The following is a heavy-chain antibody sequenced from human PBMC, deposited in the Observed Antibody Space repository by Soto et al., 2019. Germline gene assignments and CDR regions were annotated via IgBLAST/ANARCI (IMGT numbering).Heavy chain of an antibody. Sequence: LRLSCAASGFTFSSYWMHWVRQAPGKGLVWVSRINSDGSSTSYADSVKGRFTISRDNAKNTLYLQMNSLRAEDTAVYYCARGRLKAAVPDYWGQGTLVTVSS. CDR1: GFTFSSYW. J-gene: IGHJ4*02. CDR3: ARGRLKAAVPDY. D-gene: IGHD6-13*01. CDR2: INSDGSST. V-gene: IGHV3-74*01.